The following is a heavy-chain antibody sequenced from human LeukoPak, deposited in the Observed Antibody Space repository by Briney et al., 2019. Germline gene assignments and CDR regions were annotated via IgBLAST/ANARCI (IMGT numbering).Heavy chain of an antibody. D-gene: IGHD3-10*01. CDR3: ARELCVRGSGSYCPFDY. Sequence: VASVKVSCKVSGYTFTSYAMNWVRQAPGQGLEWMGWINTNTGNPTYGQGFTGRFVFSLDTSISTAYLQISSLKAEDTAVYYCARELCVRGSGSYCPFDYWGQGTLVTVSS. J-gene: IGHJ4*02. CDR1: GYTFTSYA. CDR2: INTNTGNP. V-gene: IGHV7-4-1*02.